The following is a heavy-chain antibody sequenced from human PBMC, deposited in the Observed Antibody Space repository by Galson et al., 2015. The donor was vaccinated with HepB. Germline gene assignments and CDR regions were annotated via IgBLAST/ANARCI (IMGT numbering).Heavy chain of an antibody. Sequence: SLRLSCAASGFTFSTYSMNWVRQAPGKGLEWVSSISSSSTYINYADSVKGRFTISRDNAKNSLYLQMNSLRAEDTAVYFCARGTDYYASGSPPDWFDPWGQATLVTVSS. CDR2: ISSSSTYI. D-gene: IGHD3-10*01. V-gene: IGHV3-21*01. J-gene: IGHJ5*02. CDR3: ARGTDYYASGSPPDWFDP. CDR1: GFTFSTYS.